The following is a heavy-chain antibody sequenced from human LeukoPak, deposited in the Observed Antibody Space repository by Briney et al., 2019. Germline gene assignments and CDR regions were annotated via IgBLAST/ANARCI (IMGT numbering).Heavy chain of an antibody. CDR2: ISYDGSNK. CDR3: ARGGTQNYYYYDMDV. J-gene: IGHJ6*02. V-gene: IGHV3-30-3*01. D-gene: IGHD2-15*01. CDR1: GFTFSSYA. Sequence: GGSLRLSCAASGFTFSSYAMHWVRQAPGKGLEWVAVISYDGSNKYYADSVKGRFTISRDNSKNTLYLQMNSLRAEDTAVYYCARGGTQNYYYYDMDVWGQGTTVTVSS.